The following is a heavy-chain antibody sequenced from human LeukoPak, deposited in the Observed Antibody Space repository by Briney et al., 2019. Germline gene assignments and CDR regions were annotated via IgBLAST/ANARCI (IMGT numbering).Heavy chain of an antibody. J-gene: IGHJ4*02. V-gene: IGHV3-48*03. CDR1: GFIFSNYE. Sequence: PGGSLRLSCAASGFIFSNYEMNWVRQAPGKGLEWVSYISSSGSTLNYADSVKGRFTISRDNAKSSLYLQMNSLRAEGTAVYYCARDFSGFIDYWGQGALVTVSS. CDR2: ISSSGSTL. CDR3: ARDFSGFIDY. D-gene: IGHD3-9*01.